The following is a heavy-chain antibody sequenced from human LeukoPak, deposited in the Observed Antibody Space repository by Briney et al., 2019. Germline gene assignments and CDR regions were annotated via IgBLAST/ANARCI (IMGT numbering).Heavy chain of an antibody. D-gene: IGHD6-19*01. J-gene: IGHJ4*02. V-gene: IGHV4-34*01. CDR2: INHSGST. CDR3: ARGLARYSSGWYAY. CDR1: GGSFSGYY. Sequence: SSETLSLTCAVYGGSFSGYYWSWIRQPPGKGLEWIGEINHSGSTNYNPSLKSRVTISVDTSKNQFSLKLSSVTAADTAVYYCARGLARYSSGWYAYWGQGTLATVSS.